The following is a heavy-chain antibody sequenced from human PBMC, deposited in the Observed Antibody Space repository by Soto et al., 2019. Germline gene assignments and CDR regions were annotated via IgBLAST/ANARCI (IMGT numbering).Heavy chain of an antibody. J-gene: IGHJ4*02. CDR3: ARGGSLYYDFWSGYYSSGGDY. V-gene: IGHV1-3*01. Sequence: ASVKVSCKASGYTFTSYAMHWVRQAPGQRLEWMGWINAGNGNTKYSQKFQGRVTISVDTSKNQFSLKLSSVTAADTAVYYCARGGSLYYDFWSGYYSSGGDYWGQGTLVTVSS. CDR2: INAGNGNT. D-gene: IGHD3-3*01. CDR1: GYTFTSYA.